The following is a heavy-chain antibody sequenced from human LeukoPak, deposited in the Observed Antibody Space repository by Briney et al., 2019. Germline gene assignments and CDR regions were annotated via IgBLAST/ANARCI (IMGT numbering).Heavy chain of an antibody. CDR2: IYHSGST. Sequence: PSETLSLTCAVSDGSISSGGYSWSWIRQPPGKGLEWIGYIYHSGSTYYNPSLKSRVTISVDRSKNQFSLKLSSVTAADTAVYYCVLGTYYDSSGYFDYWGQGTLVTVSS. CDR1: DGSISSGGYS. V-gene: IGHV4-30-2*01. D-gene: IGHD3-22*01. J-gene: IGHJ4*02. CDR3: VLGTYYDSSGYFDY.